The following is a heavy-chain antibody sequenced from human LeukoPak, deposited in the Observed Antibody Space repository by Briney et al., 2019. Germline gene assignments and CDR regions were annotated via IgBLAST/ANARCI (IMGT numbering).Heavy chain of an antibody. CDR1: GGSISSYY. CDR2: IYYSGST. D-gene: IGHD2-2*02. CDR3: ARERCSSTSCYTEDYYYMDV. V-gene: IGHV4-59*01. Sequence: SETLSLTCTVSGGSISSYYWSWIRQPPGKGLEWIGYIYYSGSTNYNPSPKSRVTISVDTSKNQFSLKLSSVTAADTAVYYCARERCSSTSCYTEDYYYMDVWGKGTTVTVSS. J-gene: IGHJ6*03.